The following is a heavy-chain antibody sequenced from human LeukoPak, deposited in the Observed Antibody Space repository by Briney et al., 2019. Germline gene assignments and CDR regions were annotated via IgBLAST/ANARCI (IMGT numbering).Heavy chain of an antibody. V-gene: IGHV4-4*02. CDR2: MYLGGTT. D-gene: IGHD6-19*01. Sequence: PSETLSLTCIVSGGSISSLNLWSWLRQPPGTGLEWIGEMYLGGTTNFNPSLKSRVTILIDKSKNQLSLQLTSVTAADTAVYYCAGLEGRYSTDWFYFFDYWGQGALVTVSS. CDR1: GGSISSLNL. J-gene: IGHJ4*02. CDR3: AGLEGRYSTDWFYFFDY.